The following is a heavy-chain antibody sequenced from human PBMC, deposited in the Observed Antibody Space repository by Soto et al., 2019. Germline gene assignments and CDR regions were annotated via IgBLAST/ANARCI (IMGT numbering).Heavy chain of an antibody. CDR3: ARSLYSSGWESFDY. Sequence: GGSLRLSCAASGFTFSNYAMNWVRQAPGKGLEWVSVISYNGSSTYYADSVKGRFTISRDNSKNTLYLQMNSLRAEDTAVYYCARSLYSSGWESFDYWGQGTLVTVSS. CDR2: ISYNGSST. CDR1: GFTFSNYA. D-gene: IGHD6-19*01. V-gene: IGHV3-23*01. J-gene: IGHJ4*02.